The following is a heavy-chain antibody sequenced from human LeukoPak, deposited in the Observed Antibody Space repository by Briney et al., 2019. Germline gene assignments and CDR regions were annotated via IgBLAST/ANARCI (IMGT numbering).Heavy chain of an antibody. D-gene: IGHD3-3*01. V-gene: IGHV3-23*01. J-gene: IGHJ6*03. CDR1: GFTFSSYA. CDR3: ANSGVRFLEWFGNYMDV. Sequence: GSLRLSCAASGFTFSSYAMSWARQAPGKGLEWVSAISGSGGSTYYADSVKGRFTISRDNSKNTLYLQMNSLRAEDTAVYYCANSGVRFLEWFGNYMDVWGKGTTVTVSS. CDR2: ISGSGGST.